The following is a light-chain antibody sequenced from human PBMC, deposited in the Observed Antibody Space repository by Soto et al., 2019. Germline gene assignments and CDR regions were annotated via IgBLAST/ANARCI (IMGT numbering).Light chain of an antibody. CDR3: ASFRSGTSLV. CDR1: RSDIGDSNF. CDR2: EVN. Sequence: QSVLTQPASVSGSPGQSVTISCTGPRSDIGDSNFISWYQHSPGKAPRLLIYEVNNRPSGVSKRFSGSKAGNTASLTISGLLDDDEADYFCASFRSGTSLVFGSGTNVTVL. V-gene: IGLV2-14*01. J-gene: IGLJ1*01.